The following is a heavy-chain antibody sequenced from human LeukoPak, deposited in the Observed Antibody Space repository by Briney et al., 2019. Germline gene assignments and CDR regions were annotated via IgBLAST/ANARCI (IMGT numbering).Heavy chain of an antibody. D-gene: IGHD3-16*01. J-gene: IGHJ5*02. Sequence: TGGSLRLSCAASGFTFSSYAMHWVRQAPGKGLEWVAVISYDGSNKYYADSVKGRFTISRDNSKNTLYLQMNSLRAEDTAVYYCARDRGGEVDPWGQGTLVTVSS. CDR2: ISYDGSNK. V-gene: IGHV3-30*04. CDR1: GFTFSSYA. CDR3: ARDRGGEVDP.